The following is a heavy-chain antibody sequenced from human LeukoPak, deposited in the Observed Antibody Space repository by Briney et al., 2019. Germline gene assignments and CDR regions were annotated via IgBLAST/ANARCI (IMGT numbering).Heavy chain of an antibody. Sequence: AGGSLRLSCAVSGFTFSSYAMSWVRQAPGKGLEWVSVISGSGGSTDYADSVKGRFTISRDNSKNTLYLQMNSLRAEDTAVYYCANLVPWFDPWGQGTLVTVSS. D-gene: IGHD2-21*01. J-gene: IGHJ5*02. V-gene: IGHV3-23*01. CDR3: ANLVPWFDP. CDR1: GFTFSSYA. CDR2: ISGSGGST.